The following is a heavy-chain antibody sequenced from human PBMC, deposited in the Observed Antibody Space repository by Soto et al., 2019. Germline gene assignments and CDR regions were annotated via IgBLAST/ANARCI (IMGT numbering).Heavy chain of an antibody. CDR3: ARAGYYRFDY. D-gene: IGHD5-18*01. CDR2: INSGGSTV. J-gene: IGHJ4*02. Sequence: EVQLVESGGGLVQPGWSLRLSCEGSGFTFSDFWMHWVRQVPGKGLLWVSRINSGGSTVDYADSVKGRFTISRDDAKNTLYLQMNSLRAEDTGVYYCARAGYYRFDYWGQGTLVTVSS. CDR1: GFTFSDFW. V-gene: IGHV3-74*01.